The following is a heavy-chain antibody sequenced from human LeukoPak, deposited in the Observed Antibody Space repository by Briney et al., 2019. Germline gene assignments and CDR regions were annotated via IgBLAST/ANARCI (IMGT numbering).Heavy chain of an antibody. D-gene: IGHD6-6*01. J-gene: IGHJ4*02. CDR3: TAGLTPSPYYFDY. CDR1: GFTFSDYG. V-gene: IGHV3-15*07. Sequence: GGSLRLSCAASGFTFSDYGIHWVRQAPGKGLEWVGRIKSKTDGGTTDYAAPVKGRFTISRDDSKNTLYLQMNSLKTEDTAVYYCTAGLTPSPYYFDYWGQGTLVTVSS. CDR2: IKSKTDGGTT.